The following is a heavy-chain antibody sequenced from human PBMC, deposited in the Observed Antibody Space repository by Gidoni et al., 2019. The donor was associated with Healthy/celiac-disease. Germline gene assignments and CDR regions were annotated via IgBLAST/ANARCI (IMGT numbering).Heavy chain of an antibody. CDR3: ARDWDDFWTNGYYYYGMDV. CDR2: ISSSSSYI. J-gene: IGHJ6*02. V-gene: IGHV3-21*01. Sequence: EVQLVESGGGLVKPGGSLRLSCAASGFTFSSYSMNWVRQAPGKGLEWVSSISSSSSYIYYADSVKGRFTISRDNAKNSLYLQMNSLRAEDTAVYYCARDWDDFWTNGYYYYGMDVWGQGTTVTVSS. D-gene: IGHD3-3*01. CDR1: GFTFSSYS.